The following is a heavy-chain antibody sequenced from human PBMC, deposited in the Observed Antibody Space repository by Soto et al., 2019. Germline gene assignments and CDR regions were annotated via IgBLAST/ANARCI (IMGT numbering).Heavy chain of an antibody. V-gene: IGHV3-23*01. J-gene: IGHJ3*02. CDR3: AKDQDIVVVVAATPGAFDI. CDR1: GFTFSSYA. Sequence: GGSLRLSCAASGFTFSSYAMIWVRQAPGKGLEWVSAISGSGGSTYYADSVKGRFTISRDNSKNTLYLQMNSLRAEDTAVYYCAKDQDIVVVVAATPGAFDIWGQGTMVT. D-gene: IGHD2-15*01. CDR2: ISGSGGST.